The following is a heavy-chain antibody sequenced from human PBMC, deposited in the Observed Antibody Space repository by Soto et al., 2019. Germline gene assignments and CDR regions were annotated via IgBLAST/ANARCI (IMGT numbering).Heavy chain of an antibody. CDR2: IYSGGST. V-gene: IGHV3-66*01. Sequence: VGSLRLSCAASGFTVSTKYMRWVRQAPGKGLEWVSVIYSGGSTFYADSVRGRFTISRDNSKNTVNLQMNSLRAEDTAVYYCARDPWAADYWGQGTRVTVSS. CDR3: ARDPWAADY. D-gene: IGHD3-16*01. CDR1: GFTVSTKY. J-gene: IGHJ4*02.